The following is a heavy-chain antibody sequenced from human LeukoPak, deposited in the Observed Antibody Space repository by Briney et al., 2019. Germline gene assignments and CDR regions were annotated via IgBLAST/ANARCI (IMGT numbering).Heavy chain of an antibody. Sequence: SETLSLTCTVSGGSISSGSYYWSWIRQPAGKGLEWIGYIYYSGSTNYNPSLKSRVTISVDTSKNQFSLKLSSVTAADTAVYYCAREVGYSSGWYDYWGQGTLVTVSS. CDR2: IYYSGST. V-gene: IGHV4-61*10. J-gene: IGHJ4*02. CDR3: AREVGYSSGWYDY. D-gene: IGHD6-19*01. CDR1: GGSISSGSYY.